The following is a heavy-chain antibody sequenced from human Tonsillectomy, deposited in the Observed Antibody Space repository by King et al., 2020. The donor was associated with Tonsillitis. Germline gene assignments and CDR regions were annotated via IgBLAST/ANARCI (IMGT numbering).Heavy chain of an antibody. V-gene: IGHV3-7*01. CDR1: GFTFSSYW. D-gene: IGHD6-19*01. J-gene: IGHJ4*02. Sequence: VQLVESGGGLVQPGGSLRLSCAASGFTFSSYWMSWVRQAPGKGLEWVANIKQDGSEKYYVDSVKGRFTISRDNAKNSLYLQMNSLRAEATAVYYCARDFGPLAVAGSDYWGQGPLVTVSS. CDR2: IKQDGSEK. CDR3: ARDFGPLAVAGSDY.